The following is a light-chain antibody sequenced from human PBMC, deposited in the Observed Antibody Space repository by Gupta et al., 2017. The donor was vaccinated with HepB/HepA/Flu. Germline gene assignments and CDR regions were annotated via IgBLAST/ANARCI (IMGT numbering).Light chain of an antibody. J-gene: IGLJ1*01. Sequence: QSVLTQPPSASGAPGQKVTISCTGSNSNIGAGYDVHWYQQLPGTAPKLLIFGYSHRPSRVPDRFSGSKSDTSASLAITGLQAEDEADYYCQSYDSSLSAYVFGLGTKVTVL. CDR1: NSNIGAGYD. CDR2: GYS. CDR3: QSYDSSLSAYV. V-gene: IGLV1-40*01.